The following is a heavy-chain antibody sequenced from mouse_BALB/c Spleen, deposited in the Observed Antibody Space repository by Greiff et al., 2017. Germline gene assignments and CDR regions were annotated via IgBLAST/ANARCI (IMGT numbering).Heavy chain of an antibody. V-gene: IGHV1-7*01. CDR1: GYTFTSYW. D-gene: IGHD5-1*01. CDR3: ARLEYHQYYFDY. Sequence: VQLQQSGAELAKPGASVKMSCKASGYTFTSYWMHWVNQRPGQGLEWIGYINPSTGYTEYNQKFKDKATLTADKSSSTAYMQLSSLTSEDSAVYYCARLEYHQYYFDYWGQGTTLTVSS. J-gene: IGHJ2*01. CDR2: INPSTGYT.